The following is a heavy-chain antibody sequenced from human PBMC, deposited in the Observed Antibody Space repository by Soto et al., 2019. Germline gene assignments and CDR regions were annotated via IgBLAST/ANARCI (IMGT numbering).Heavy chain of an antibody. CDR1: GFTFSSYG. J-gene: IGHJ4*02. CDR3: ARALDYDFWSGYYTSGYFDY. Sequence: QVQLVESGGGVVQPGRSLRLSCAASGFTFSSYGMHWVRQAPGKGLEWVAVIWYDGSNKYYADSVKGRFTISRDNSKNTLYLQMNSLRAEDTAVYYCARALDYDFWSGYYTSGYFDYWGQGTLVTVSS. V-gene: IGHV3-30*19. CDR2: IWYDGSNK. D-gene: IGHD3-3*01.